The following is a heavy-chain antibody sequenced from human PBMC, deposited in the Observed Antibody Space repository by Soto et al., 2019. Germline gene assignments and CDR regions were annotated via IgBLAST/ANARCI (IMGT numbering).Heavy chain of an antibody. J-gene: IGHJ3*02. D-gene: IGHD6-13*01. CDR1: GDTFSNYA. CDR2: IVPIFSTT. CDR3: AREAAAAATFREEAFDI. V-gene: IGHV1-69*12. Sequence: QVQLVQSGAEVKKPGSSVKVACKVSGDTFSNYAINWVRQAPGQGLEWMGAIVPIFSTTNYAQKFQGRVTITADESTITAYMELSSLRSDDTATYYCAREAAAAATFREEAFDIWGQGTMVTVSS.